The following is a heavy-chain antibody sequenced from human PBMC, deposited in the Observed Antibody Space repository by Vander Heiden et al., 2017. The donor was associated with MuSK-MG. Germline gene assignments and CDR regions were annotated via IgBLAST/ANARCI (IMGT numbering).Heavy chain of an antibody. CDR2: IYYSGST. V-gene: IGHV4-59*01. J-gene: IGHJ6*03. CDR1: GGSISSYY. Sequence: QVQLQESGPGLVKPSETLSLTCTVSGGSISSYYWSWIRQPPGKGLEWIGYIYYSGSTNYNPSLKSRVTISVDTAKNQFSLKLSSVTAADTAVYYCARGTPPQYCSSTSCYGYYYYYMDVWGKGTTDTVSS. D-gene: IGHD2-2*01. CDR3: ARGTPPQYCSSTSCYGYYYYYMDV.